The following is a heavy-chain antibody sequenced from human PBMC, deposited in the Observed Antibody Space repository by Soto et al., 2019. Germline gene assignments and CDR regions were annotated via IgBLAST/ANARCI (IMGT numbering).Heavy chain of an antibody. D-gene: IGHD2-15*01. Sequence: QITLKESGPTLVKPTQTLTLTCTFSGFSVSTSAVGVGWIRQPPGKALEWLALIYGDDDERYSPGLKSRLTITKDTSNNQVVLTMTNMDPVDTATYYCAHKGGRGAGMDVWGQGTTVTVSS. CDR2: IYGDDDE. V-gene: IGHV2-5*02. CDR1: GFSVSTSAVG. CDR3: AHKGGRGAGMDV. J-gene: IGHJ6*02.